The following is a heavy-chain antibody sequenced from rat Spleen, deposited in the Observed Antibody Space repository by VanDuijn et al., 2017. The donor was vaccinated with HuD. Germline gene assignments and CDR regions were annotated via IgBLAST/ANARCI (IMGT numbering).Heavy chain of an antibody. Sequence: EVQLVESGGGLVQPGRSLKLSCEASGFTFSNYGMHWIRQAPTKGLEWVASISPSGDRTYYRDSVKGRFTISRDNAKSTLDLQMDSLRSEDTATYYCTREYRYFFDYWGQGVMVIVSS. CDR2: ISPSGDRT. J-gene: IGHJ2*01. V-gene: IGHV5-19*01. CDR3: TREYRYFFDY. D-gene: IGHD1-5*01. CDR1: GFTFSNYG.